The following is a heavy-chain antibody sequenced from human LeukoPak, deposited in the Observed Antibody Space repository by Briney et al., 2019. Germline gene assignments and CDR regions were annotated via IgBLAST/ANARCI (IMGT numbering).Heavy chain of an antibody. CDR3: ARGGVLHTYFDY. CDR2: IYISGNT. D-gene: IGHD3-16*01. CDR1: GDSMNNYY. J-gene: IGHJ4*02. V-gene: IGHV4-59*10. Sequence: SETLSLTCTVYGDSMNNYYWTWMRQPAGKGLEWIGRIYISGNTMYNPSLQSRVTMSLDTSKNHFSLKLRSVTAADTAVYFCARGGVLHTYFDYWGQGTLVSVSS.